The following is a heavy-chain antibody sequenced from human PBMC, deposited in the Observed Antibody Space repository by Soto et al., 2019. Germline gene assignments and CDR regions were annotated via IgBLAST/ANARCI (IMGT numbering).Heavy chain of an antibody. CDR1: GFTFSDYY. CDR2: ISSSSSYT. Sequence: GSLRLSCAASGFTFSDYYMSWIRQAPGKGLEWVSYISSSSSYTNYADSVKGRFTISRDNAKNSLYLQMNSLRAEDTAVYYCARGGVGFGQPSDYWGQGTLVTVSS. CDR3: ARGGVGFGQPSDY. V-gene: IGHV3-11*05. J-gene: IGHJ4*02. D-gene: IGHD3-10*01.